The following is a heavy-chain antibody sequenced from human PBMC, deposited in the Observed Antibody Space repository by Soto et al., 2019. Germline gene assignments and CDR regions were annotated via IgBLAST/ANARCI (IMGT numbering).Heavy chain of an antibody. J-gene: IGHJ4*02. V-gene: IGHV4-59*01. D-gene: IGHD3-9*01. CDR3: ARRRYCDLAFDY. CDR2: IHYSGST. CDR1: GGSISSYY. Sequence: SETLSLTCTVSGGSISSYYWSWIRQPPGKGLEWIGYIHYSGSTTYNPSLKSRVTISVDTSKNQFSLKLNSVTAADTAVYYCARRRYCDLAFDYWGQGTLVTVS.